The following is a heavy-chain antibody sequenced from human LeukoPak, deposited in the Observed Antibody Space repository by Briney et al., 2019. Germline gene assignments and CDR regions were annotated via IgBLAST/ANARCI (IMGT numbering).Heavy chain of an antibody. V-gene: IGHV1-2*02. D-gene: IGHD3-22*01. J-gene: IGHJ4*02. CDR1: GYTFIGYY. CDR2: MTPNSGGT. Sequence: ASVKVSCKASGYTFIGYYMHWVRQAPGQGLEWMGWMTPNSGGTNYAQKFQGRVTMTTDTSISTAYMELSRLRSDDTAVYYCARDSDSSGRGDYWGQGTLVIVSS. CDR3: ARDSDSSGRGDY.